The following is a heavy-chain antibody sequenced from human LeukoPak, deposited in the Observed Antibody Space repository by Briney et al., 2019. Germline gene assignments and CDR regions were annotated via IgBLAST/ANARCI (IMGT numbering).Heavy chain of an antibody. V-gene: IGHV3-30*18. Sequence: PGRSLRLSCAASGFTFSSYGMHWVRQAPGKGLEWVAVISYDGSNKYYADSVKGRFTISRDNSKNTLYLQMNSLRAKDTAVYYCAKDWASYNYVDYFDYWGQGTLVTVSS. J-gene: IGHJ4*02. CDR1: GFTFSSYG. CDR3: AKDWASYNYVDYFDY. D-gene: IGHD5-24*01. CDR2: ISYDGSNK.